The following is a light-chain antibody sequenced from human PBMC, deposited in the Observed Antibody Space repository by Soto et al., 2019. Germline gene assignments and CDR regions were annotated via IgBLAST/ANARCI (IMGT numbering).Light chain of an antibody. Sequence: QSVLTQSPSASASLGAXXKLTCTLSSGHSSYAIAWHQQQPEKGPRYLMKVNTDGSHNKGDGIPDRFSGSSSGAERYLTISSLQSEDEADYYCQTWGAGFSVVFGGGTKLTVL. CDR1: SGHSSYA. CDR2: VNTDGSH. V-gene: IGLV4-69*01. J-gene: IGLJ2*01. CDR3: QTWGAGFSVV.